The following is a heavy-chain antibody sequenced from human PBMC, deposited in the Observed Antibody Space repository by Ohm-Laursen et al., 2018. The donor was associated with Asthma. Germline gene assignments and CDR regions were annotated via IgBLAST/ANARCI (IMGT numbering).Heavy chain of an antibody. Sequence: SETLSLTCTVSGGSIGSDDYYWSWIRQPPGKGLEWIGYIYHSVSTYYSPSLKSRVAISVDTSKNQFSLKLSSVTAADTAVYYCARVVYTYYYDSGRGAFDIWGQGTMVTVSS. D-gene: IGHD3-22*01. CDR1: GGSIGSDDYY. CDR3: ARVVYTYYYDSGRGAFDI. V-gene: IGHV4-30-4*01. CDR2: IYHSVST. J-gene: IGHJ3*02.